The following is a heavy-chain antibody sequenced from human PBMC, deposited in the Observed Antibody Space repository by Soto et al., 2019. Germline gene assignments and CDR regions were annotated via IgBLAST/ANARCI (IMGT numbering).Heavy chain of an antibody. J-gene: IGHJ6*02. D-gene: IGHD3-16*02. Sequence: SLRLSCAASGFTFDDYAMHWVRQAPGKGLEWVSGISWNSGSIGYADSVKGRFTISRDNAKNSLYLQMNSLRAEDTALYYCAKDISGYPYYYRMDVWGQGTTVTVSS. CDR3: AKDISGYPYYYRMDV. V-gene: IGHV3-9*01. CDR2: ISWNSGSI. CDR1: GFTFDDYA.